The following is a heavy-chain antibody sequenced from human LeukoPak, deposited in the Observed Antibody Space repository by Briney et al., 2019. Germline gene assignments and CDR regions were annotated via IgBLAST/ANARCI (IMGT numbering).Heavy chain of an antibody. J-gene: IGHJ4*02. CDR1: GGSISSYY. D-gene: IGHD5-18*01. Sequence: PSETLSLTCTVSGGSISSYYCNWIRHPPGKGLEWSGNIYYSGSTNYNPSLKSRFTISVDTSKNQFSLKLSSVTAADTAVYYCATGGYTYDIIDYWGQGTLVTVSS. V-gene: IGHV4-59*01. CDR2: IYYSGST. CDR3: ATGGYTYDIIDY.